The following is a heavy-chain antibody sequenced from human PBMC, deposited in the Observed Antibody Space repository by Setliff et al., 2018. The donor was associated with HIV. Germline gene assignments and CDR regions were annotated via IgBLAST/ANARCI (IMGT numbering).Heavy chain of an antibody. V-gene: IGHV5-51*01. Sequence: PGESLKISCKGVGYRFTGHWIAWVRQMPGKGLEWMGNIYPGDSETRYSPSFHGQVTFSADTTVDTAYLQWNTLKSSDTAMYYCAREIRTIEGGALDIWGQGTSVTVSS. CDR2: IYPGDSET. CDR3: AREIRTIEGGALDI. D-gene: IGHD3-16*01. CDR1: GYRFTGHW. J-gene: IGHJ3*02.